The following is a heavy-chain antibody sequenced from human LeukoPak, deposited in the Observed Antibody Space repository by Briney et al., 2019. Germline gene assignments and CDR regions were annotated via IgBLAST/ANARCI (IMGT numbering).Heavy chain of an antibody. V-gene: IGHV3-23*01. Sequence: PGGSLRLSCAASGFTFSSYAMSWVRQAPGKGLEWVSAISGSGGSTYYADSVKGRFTISRDNSKNTLYLQMNSLRAEDTAVYYCAKQSLPATYYYDSSGYYPYDYWGQGTLVTVSS. J-gene: IGHJ4*02. D-gene: IGHD3-22*01. CDR1: GFTFSSYA. CDR2: ISGSGGST. CDR3: AKQSLPATYYYDSSGYYPYDY.